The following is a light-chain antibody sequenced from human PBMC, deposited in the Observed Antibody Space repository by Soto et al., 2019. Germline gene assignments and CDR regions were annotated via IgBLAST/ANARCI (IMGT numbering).Light chain of an antibody. CDR1: QSVSSSY. CDR3: HQYGSAPFI. V-gene: IGKV3-20*01. Sequence: ESVLTQSPGTLSMSPGERATLSCRASQSVSSSYSSWYQQKTGQAPRLLIYGASSRATGVPDRFCGSGSWTHFPLHIIRLEPEDFAVYYFHQYGSAPFIFGPGNKVDS. J-gene: IGKJ3*01. CDR2: GAS.